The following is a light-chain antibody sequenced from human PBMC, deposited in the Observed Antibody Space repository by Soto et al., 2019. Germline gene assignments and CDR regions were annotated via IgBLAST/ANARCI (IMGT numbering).Light chain of an antibody. CDR2: GAS. J-gene: IGKJ4*02. V-gene: IGKV3-15*01. Sequence: EKAMSQSPAILSVSPGERATLACRASQSVSSNLAWYQQKLGQAPRLLIYGASTRATGIPARFSGSGSRTEFTLTTSSRQSEDFAVYYCQQYNNGPLTFGGGTKVEIK. CDR1: QSVSSN. CDR3: QQYNNGPLT.